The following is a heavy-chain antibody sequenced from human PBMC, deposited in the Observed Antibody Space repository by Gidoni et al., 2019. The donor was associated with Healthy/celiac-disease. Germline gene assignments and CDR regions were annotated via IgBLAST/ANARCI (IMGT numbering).Heavy chain of an antibody. CDR2: ISSSGSTI. CDR1: GFTFSSYE. CDR3: ARDGEVATISDAFDI. J-gene: IGHJ3*02. Sequence: EVQLVESGGGLVQPGGSLRLSCAASGFTFSSYEMNWVRQAPGKGLEWVSYISSSGSTIYYTDSVKGRCTISRDNAKNSLYLQMNSLRAEDTAVYYCARDGEVATISDAFDIWGRGTMVTVSS. V-gene: IGHV3-48*03. D-gene: IGHD5-12*01.